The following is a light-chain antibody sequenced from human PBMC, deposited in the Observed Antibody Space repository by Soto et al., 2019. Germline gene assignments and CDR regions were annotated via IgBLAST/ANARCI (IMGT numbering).Light chain of an antibody. V-gene: IGKV1-39*01. CDR3: QQTYSNRWT. CDR1: QTVSRY. J-gene: IGKJ1*01. CDR2: AAS. Sequence: DIQMTQSPSSLSASVGDTVTITCRASQTVSRYLNWYQQKSGTAPKLLIYAASTLHTGVPSRFSGRGSGTDFTLTINNLQREDFADYFCQQTYSNRWTFGQVTKVDIK.